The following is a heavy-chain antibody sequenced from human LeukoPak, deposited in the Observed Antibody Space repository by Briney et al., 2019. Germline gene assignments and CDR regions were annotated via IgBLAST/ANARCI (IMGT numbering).Heavy chain of an antibody. CDR2: IWYHGNDV. V-gene: IGHV3-33*01. Sequence: PGGSLRLSCSASGFTFCSYGMHWVRQAPGKGLEWVALIWYHGNDVDYADSVKGRFTISRDNSKNTLYLQMNSVRAEDTAVYFCARDFWNEPSKYFDYWGQGTLVTVSS. D-gene: IGHD3-3*01. CDR1: GFTFCSYG. J-gene: IGHJ4*02. CDR3: ARDFWNEPSKYFDY.